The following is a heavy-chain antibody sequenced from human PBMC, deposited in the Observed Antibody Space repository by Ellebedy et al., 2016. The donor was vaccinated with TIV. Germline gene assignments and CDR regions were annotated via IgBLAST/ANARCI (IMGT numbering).Heavy chain of an antibody. J-gene: IGHJ5*02. V-gene: IGHV4-39*01. Sequence: MPSETLSLTCTVSGDSISSSVYYWGWIRQPPGKGLEWIGSFSQSGSTYYNPSLTSRVTISVDTSKNQFSLKLSSVTAADTAVYFCARMRGVAGPRWFDPWGPGTQVIVSS. D-gene: IGHD6-19*01. CDR1: GDSISSSVYY. CDR3: ARMRGVAGPRWFDP. CDR2: FSQSGST.